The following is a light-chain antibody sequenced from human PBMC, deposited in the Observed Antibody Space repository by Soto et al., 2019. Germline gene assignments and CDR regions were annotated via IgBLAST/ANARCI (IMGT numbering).Light chain of an antibody. V-gene: IGKV4-1*01. CDR2: WAS. Sequence: DIVMTQSPDSLAVSLGERATINCKSSQIVLYSSNNKNYLAWYQQKPGQPPKLLIYWASTRESGVPDRFSGSGSGTDFTLTISSLQAEDVAVYYCQQYYSTPPTVGQGTRLEIK. CDR3: QQYYSTPPT. CDR1: QIVLYSSNNKNY. J-gene: IGKJ5*01.